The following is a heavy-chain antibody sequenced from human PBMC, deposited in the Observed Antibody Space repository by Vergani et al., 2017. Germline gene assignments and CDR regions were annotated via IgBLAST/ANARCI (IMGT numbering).Heavy chain of an antibody. CDR1: GYTFTGYY. J-gene: IGHJ6*03. V-gene: IGHV1-69*01. CDR3: ASYHRDGYNFDYYYYYMDV. D-gene: IGHD5-24*01. CDR2: IIPIFGTA. Sequence: QVQLVQSGAEVKKPGASVKVSCKASGYTFTGYYMHWVRQAPGQGLEWMGGIIPIFGTANYAQKFQGRVTITADESTSTAYMELSSLRSEDTAVYYCASYHRDGYNFDYYYYYMDVWGKGTTVTVSS.